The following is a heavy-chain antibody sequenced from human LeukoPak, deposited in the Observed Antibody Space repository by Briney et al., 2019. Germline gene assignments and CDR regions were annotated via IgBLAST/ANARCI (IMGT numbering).Heavy chain of an antibody. V-gene: IGHV3-74*01. CDR2: INGDGSST. J-gene: IGHJ3*02. CDR3: GRVFGVVARAFDI. Sequence: PGGSLRLSCAASGFTFSSYWMHRVRQAPGKGLVWVSRINGDGSSTSYADSVKGRFTISRDNAKNMLYLQMNSLRADDTAVYYCGRVFGVVARAFDIWGQGTMVTVSS. D-gene: IGHD2-15*01. CDR1: GFTFSSYW.